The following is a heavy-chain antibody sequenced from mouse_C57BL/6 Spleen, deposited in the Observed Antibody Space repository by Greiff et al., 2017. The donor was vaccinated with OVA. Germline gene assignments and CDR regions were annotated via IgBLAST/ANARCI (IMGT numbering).Heavy chain of an antibody. D-gene: IGHD1-1*01. V-gene: IGHV1-52*01. CDR2: IDPSDSET. Sequence: QVQLKQPGAELVRPGSSVKLSCKASGYTFTSYWMHWVKQRPIQGLEWIGNIDPSDSETHYNQKFKDKATLTVDKSSSTAYMQLSSLTSEDSAVYYCARTGTTVPCAYWGQGTLVTVSA. J-gene: IGHJ3*01. CDR1: GYTFTSYW. CDR3: ARTGTTVPCAY.